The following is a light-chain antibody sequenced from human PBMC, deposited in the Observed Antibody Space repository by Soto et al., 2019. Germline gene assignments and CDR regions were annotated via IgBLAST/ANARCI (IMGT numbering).Light chain of an antibody. CDR2: DVS. CDR1: SSDVGGYNY. J-gene: IGLJ2*01. Sequence: QSALTQPASVSGSPRQSITISCTGTSSDVGGYNYVSWYQQHPGKAPKLMIYDVSNRPSGVSDRFSGSKSGNTASLTISGLQAEDEADYYCSSYTNSNTPVVFGGGTKLTVL. CDR3: SSYTNSNTPVV. V-gene: IGLV2-14*01.